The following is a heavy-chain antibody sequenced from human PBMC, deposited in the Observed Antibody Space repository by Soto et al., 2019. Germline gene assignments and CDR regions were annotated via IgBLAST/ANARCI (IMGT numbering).Heavy chain of an antibody. Sequence: PSETLSLTCTVSGGSISDSSYCWGWIRQPPGKGLQWIGCMFYSGATYYNPSLKNRVTLSVDTSNNEFSLKLVSVTAPDTAVYYCARHKSGSDWLDPWGRGTLVTVSS. J-gene: IGHJ5*02. CDR1: GGSISDSSYC. D-gene: IGHD2-15*01. CDR3: ARHKSGSDWLDP. V-gene: IGHV4-39*01. CDR2: MFYSGAT.